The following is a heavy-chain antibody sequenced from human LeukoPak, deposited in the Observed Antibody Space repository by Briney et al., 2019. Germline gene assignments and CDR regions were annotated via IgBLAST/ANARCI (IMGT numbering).Heavy chain of an antibody. CDR1: GGTFSSYA. J-gene: IGHJ5*02. CDR2: IIPIFGIA. CDR3: ARDLRYCSSTSCYQGGGFDP. V-gene: IGHV1-69*04. D-gene: IGHD2-2*01. Sequence: SVKVSCKASGGTFSSYAISWVRQAPGQGLEWMGRIIPIFGIANYAQKFQGRVTITADKSTSTAYMELSSLRSEDTAVYYCARDLRYCSSTSCYQGGGFDPWGQGTLVTVSS.